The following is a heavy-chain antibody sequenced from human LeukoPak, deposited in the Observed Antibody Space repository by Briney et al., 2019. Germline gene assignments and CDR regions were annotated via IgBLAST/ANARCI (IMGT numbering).Heavy chain of an antibody. CDR3: ARAPKFSYYMDV. V-gene: IGHV3-7*01. D-gene: IGHD2/OR15-2a*01. CDR2: IKQDGSEK. CDR1: GFTFSNYW. Sequence: GALRLSCAASGFTFSNYWMSWVRQAPGKGLEWVANIKQDGSEKYYVDSVKGRFTVSRDDAKNSLYLQMSSLRAEDTAVYYCARAPKFSYYMDVWGKGTTVTVSS. J-gene: IGHJ6*03.